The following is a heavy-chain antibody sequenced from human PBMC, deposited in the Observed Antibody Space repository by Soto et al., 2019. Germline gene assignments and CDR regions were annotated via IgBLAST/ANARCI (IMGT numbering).Heavy chain of an antibody. Sequence: GESLKISCKGSGYSFTSYWISWVRQMPGKGLEWMGRIDPSDSYTNYSPSFQGHVTISADKSISTAYLQWSSLKASDTAMYYCATHPYYYDSSGYGKVDYWGQGTLVTVSS. CDR1: GYSFTSYW. CDR3: ATHPYYYDSSGYGKVDY. V-gene: IGHV5-10-1*01. D-gene: IGHD3-22*01. CDR2: IDPSDSYT. J-gene: IGHJ4*02.